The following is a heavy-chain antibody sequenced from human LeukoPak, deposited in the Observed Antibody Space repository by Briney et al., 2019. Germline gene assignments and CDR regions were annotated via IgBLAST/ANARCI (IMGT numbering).Heavy chain of an antibody. D-gene: IGHD2-15*01. CDR3: AKDPDIVVVVAAISYGMDV. CDR1: GFTFSSYA. Sequence: GGSLRLSCAASGFTFSSYAMSWVRQAPGKGLEWVSAISGSGGSTYYADSVKGRFTISRDNSKNTLYLQMNSLRAEDTAVYYCAKDPDIVVVVAAISYGMDVWGQGTTVTASS. J-gene: IGHJ6*02. CDR2: ISGSGGST. V-gene: IGHV3-23*01.